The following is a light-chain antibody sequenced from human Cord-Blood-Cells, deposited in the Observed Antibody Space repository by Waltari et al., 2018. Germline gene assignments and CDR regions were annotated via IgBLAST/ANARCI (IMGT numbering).Light chain of an antibody. CDR3: SSYTSSSVV. J-gene: IGLJ2*01. CDR2: DVR. CDR1: SSDVGGHNY. Sequence: QSALTQPASVSGSPGKSITISCTGTSSDVGGHNYASWYHQHPGKAPKLMIYDVRNRPSGVSNRFSGSKSGNTASLTISGLQAEDEADYYCSSYTSSSVVFGGGTKLTVL. V-gene: IGLV2-14*01.